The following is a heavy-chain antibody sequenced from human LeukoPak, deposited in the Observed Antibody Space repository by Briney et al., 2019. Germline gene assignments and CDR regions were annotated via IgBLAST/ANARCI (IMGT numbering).Heavy chain of an antibody. CDR1: GFTFGDYA. V-gene: IGHV3-49*04. CDR3: TWGYYDSSGYYPY. Sequence: GGSLRLSCTASGFTFGDYAMGWVRQAPGKGLEWVGFIRSKAYGGTTEYAASVKGRFTISRDDSKSIAYLQMNSLKTEDTAVYYCTWGYYDSSGYYPYWGQGTLVTVSS. D-gene: IGHD3-22*01. J-gene: IGHJ4*02. CDR2: IRSKAYGGTT.